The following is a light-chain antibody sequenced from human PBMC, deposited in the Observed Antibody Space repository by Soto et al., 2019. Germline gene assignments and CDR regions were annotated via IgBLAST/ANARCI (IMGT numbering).Light chain of an antibody. CDR2: GVS. Sequence: QSALTQPASVSGSPGQSITISCTGTSSDVGGYNYVSWYQQHPGKAPKLMIYGVSNRPSGGSNRFSGSKSGNTASLTISGLQAEDEADYYCSSFTGGSTGVFGGGTKVAVL. CDR1: SSDVGGYNY. V-gene: IGLV2-14*01. J-gene: IGLJ3*02. CDR3: SSFTGGSTGV.